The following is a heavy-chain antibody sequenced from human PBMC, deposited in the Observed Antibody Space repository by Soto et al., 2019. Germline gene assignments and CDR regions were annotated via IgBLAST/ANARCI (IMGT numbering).Heavy chain of an antibody. Sequence: QVQLQESGPGLVKPSQTLSLTCTVSGGSISSGGYYWSWIRQHPGKGLEWIGYIYYSGSTYYNPSRKSRVTISVDTSKNQFSLKLSSVTAADTAVYYCAREESGYSYGYFGDFDYWGQGTLVTVSS. CDR2: IYYSGST. CDR1: GGSISSGGYY. D-gene: IGHD5-18*01. CDR3: AREESGYSYGYFGDFDY. V-gene: IGHV4-31*03. J-gene: IGHJ4*02.